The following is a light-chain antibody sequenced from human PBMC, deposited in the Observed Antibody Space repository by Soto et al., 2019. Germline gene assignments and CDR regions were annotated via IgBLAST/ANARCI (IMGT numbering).Light chain of an antibody. V-gene: IGKV3D-20*01. CDR3: QRFDNSPT. CDR2: DVS. CDR1: QSLTNNF. Sequence: EIVLTQSPATLSLSPGDRVTLSCGASQSLTNNFLAWYQQRPGLAPKLLIFDVSTRATGIPDRFSGSGSGTDFTLTISRLEPEDFAVYYCQRFDNSPTFGGGTKVEF. J-gene: IGKJ4*01.